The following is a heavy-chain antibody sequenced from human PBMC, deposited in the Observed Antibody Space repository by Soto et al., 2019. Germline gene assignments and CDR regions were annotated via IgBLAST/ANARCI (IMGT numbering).Heavy chain of an antibody. CDR3: ARERTGTTSMDV. D-gene: IGHD1-1*01. J-gene: IGHJ6*02. CDR1: GYTFTRYD. Sequence: QVQLVQSGAEVKKPGASVTVSCKASGYTFTRYDINWVRQATGQGLEWMGWMNPNSGNTGYAQKFQGRVTMTRNTSISTAYMELSSLRSEATAVYYCARERTGTTSMDVWGQGTTVTVSS. CDR2: MNPNSGNT. V-gene: IGHV1-8*01.